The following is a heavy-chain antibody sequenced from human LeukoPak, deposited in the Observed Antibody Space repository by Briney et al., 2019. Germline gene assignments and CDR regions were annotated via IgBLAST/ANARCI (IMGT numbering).Heavy chain of an antibody. CDR2: ISSSSSI. CDR3: ARPTFDY. Sequence: PGGSLRLSCAASGFTFSSYSMNRVRQAPGKGLEWVSYISSSSSIYYADSVKGRFTISRDNAKNSLYLQMNSLRDEDTAVYYCARPTFDYWGQGTLVTVSS. CDR1: GFTFSSYS. V-gene: IGHV3-48*02. J-gene: IGHJ4*02.